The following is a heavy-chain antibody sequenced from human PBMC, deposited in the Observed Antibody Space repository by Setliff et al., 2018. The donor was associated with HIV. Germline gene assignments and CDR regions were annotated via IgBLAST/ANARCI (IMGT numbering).Heavy chain of an antibody. Sequence: GGSLRLSCAASGFTFSSYGMHWVRQAPGKGLECVTFVRHDGGDKYYADSVKGRSTVSKDNSKKTLYLQMNSLRVEDTAVYYCGRVSGTWPAYYFDFWGQGTLVTVSS. D-gene: IGHD3-3*01. CDR3: GRVSGTWPAYYFDF. CDR2: VRHDGGDK. V-gene: IGHV3-30*02. J-gene: IGHJ4*02. CDR1: GFTFSSYG.